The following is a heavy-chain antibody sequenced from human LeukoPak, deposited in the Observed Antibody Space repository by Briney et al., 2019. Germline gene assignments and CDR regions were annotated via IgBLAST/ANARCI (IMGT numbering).Heavy chain of an antibody. CDR2: INHSGST. CDR1: GGSFSGYY. Sequence: PSETLSLTFAVYGGSFSGYYWSWIRQPPGKGLEWIGDINHSGSTNYNPSLKSRVTISVDTSKNQFSLKLSSVTAADTAVYYCARGLIWFGELSPIDYWGQGTLVTVSS. J-gene: IGHJ4*02. D-gene: IGHD3-10*01. CDR3: ARGLIWFGELSPIDY. V-gene: IGHV4-34*01.